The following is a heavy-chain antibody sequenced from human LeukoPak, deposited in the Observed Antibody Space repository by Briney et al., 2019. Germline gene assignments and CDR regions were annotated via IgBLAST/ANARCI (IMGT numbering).Heavy chain of an antibody. CDR1: GFTFDDYA. V-gene: IGHV3-9*01. CDR3: AKDLTIMTTVTTAHAFDI. CDR2: ISWNSGSI. D-gene: IGHD4-17*01. J-gene: IGHJ3*02. Sequence: GGSLRLSCAASGFTFDDYAMHWVRQAPGKGLEWVSGISWNSGSIGYADSVKGRFTISRDNAKNSLYLQMNSLRAEDTALYYCAKDLTIMTTVTTAHAFDIWGQGTMVTVSS.